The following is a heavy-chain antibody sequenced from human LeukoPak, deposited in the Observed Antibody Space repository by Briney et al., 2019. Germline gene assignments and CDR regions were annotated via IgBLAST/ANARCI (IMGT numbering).Heavy chain of an antibody. V-gene: IGHV4-39*07. CDR3: ARVGTPGCVDY. CDR1: GGSISSSSYY. J-gene: IGHJ4*02. CDR2: IYYSGST. Sequence: SETLSLTCTVSGGSISSSSYYWGWIRQPPGKGLEWIGSIYYSGSTYYNPSLKSRVTISVDTSKNQFSLKLSSVTAADTAVYYCARVGTPGCVDYWGQGTLVTVSS. D-gene: IGHD1-14*01.